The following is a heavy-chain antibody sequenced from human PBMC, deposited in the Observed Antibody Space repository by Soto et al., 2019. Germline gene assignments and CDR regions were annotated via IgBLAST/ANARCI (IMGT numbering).Heavy chain of an antibody. D-gene: IGHD4-17*01. J-gene: IGHJ6*02. V-gene: IGHV5-10-1*01. CDR1: GYSFTSYW. CDR2: IDPSDSYT. Sequence: GESLKISCKGSGYSFTSYWISWVRQMPGKGLEWMGRIDPSDSYTNYSPSFQGHVTISADKSISTAYLQWSSLKASDTAMYYCARRWGYGAYYYGMDVWGQGTTVTVSS. CDR3: ARRWGYGAYYYGMDV.